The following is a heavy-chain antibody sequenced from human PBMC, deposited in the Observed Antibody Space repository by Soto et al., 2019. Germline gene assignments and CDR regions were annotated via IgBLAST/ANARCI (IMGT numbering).Heavy chain of an antibody. J-gene: IGHJ6*02. CDR3: ARERGYCSSTSCFYYYYGMDV. CDR1: GFTFSSYA. V-gene: IGHV3-30-3*01. Sequence: GGSLRLSCAASGFTFSSYAMHWVRQAPGKGLEWVAVISYDGSNKYYADSVKGRFTISRDNSKNTLYLQMNSLRAEDTAVYYCARERGYCSSTSCFYYYYGMDVWGQGTTVTVSS. D-gene: IGHD2-2*01. CDR2: ISYDGSNK.